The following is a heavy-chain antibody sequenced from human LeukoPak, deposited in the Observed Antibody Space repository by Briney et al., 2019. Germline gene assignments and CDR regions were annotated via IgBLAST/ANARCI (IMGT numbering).Heavy chain of an antibody. CDR2: INHSGST. J-gene: IGHJ4*02. V-gene: IGHV4-34*01. CDR3: RSWNY. Sequence: PPGKGLEWIGEINHSGSTNYNPSLKSRVTISVDTSKNQFSLKLSSVTAADTAVYYCRSWNYWGQGTLVTVSS.